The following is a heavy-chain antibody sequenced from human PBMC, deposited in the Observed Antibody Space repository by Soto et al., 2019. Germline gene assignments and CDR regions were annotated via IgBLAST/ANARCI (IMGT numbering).Heavy chain of an antibody. D-gene: IGHD4-4*01. Sequence: GGSLRLSCAASGFTFIPFWMHWVRQVPGKGPVWVSRINSDGNSTSYADSVKGRFTISRDNAKNTLYLQMNSLRAEDTAVYYCARGSNDFDDWGQGTLVTVSS. J-gene: IGHJ4*02. CDR1: GFTFIPFW. CDR3: ARGSNDFDD. V-gene: IGHV3-74*01. CDR2: INSDGNST.